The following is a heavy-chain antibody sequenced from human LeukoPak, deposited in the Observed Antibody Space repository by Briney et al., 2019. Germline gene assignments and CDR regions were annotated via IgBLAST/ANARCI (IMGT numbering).Heavy chain of an antibody. D-gene: IGHD6-19*01. CDR1: GGSFRNYY. V-gene: IGHV4-4*07. CDR2: IYTSGST. J-gene: IGHJ5*02. CDR3: ARGGSGWYKYFDP. Sequence: SETLSLTCTVSGGSFRNYYLNWIRQPAGQGLEWIGRIYTSGSTNYNSSLKSRVTMSLDTSKYQISLKLTSVTAADTAKYYCARGGSGWYKYFDPWGQRTLVTISS.